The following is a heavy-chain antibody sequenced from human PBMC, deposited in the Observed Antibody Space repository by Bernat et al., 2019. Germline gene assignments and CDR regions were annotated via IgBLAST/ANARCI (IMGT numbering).Heavy chain of an antibody. Sequence: EVQLVESGGGLVQPGGSLRLSCAASGFTFSSDDMHWFRQATGKGLEWVSAIGTAGDTYYPGSVKGRFTISRENAKNSLYLQMNSLRAGDTAVYYCARSGNDGFDYWGQGTLVTVSS. CDR1: GFTFSSDD. J-gene: IGHJ4*02. V-gene: IGHV3-13*04. CDR2: IGTAGDT. D-gene: IGHD1-1*01. CDR3: ARSGNDGFDY.